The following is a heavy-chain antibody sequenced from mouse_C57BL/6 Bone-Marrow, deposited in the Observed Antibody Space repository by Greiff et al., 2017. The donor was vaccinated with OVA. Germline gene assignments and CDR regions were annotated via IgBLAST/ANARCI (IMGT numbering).Heavy chain of an antibody. D-gene: IGHD2-3*01. J-gene: IGHJ4*01. CDR3: AREGYDGYSYAMDY. CDR2: INPDSSTI. CDR1: GIDFSRYW. Sequence: EVKLLESGGGLVQPGGSLKLSCAASGIDFSRYWMSWVRRAPGKGLEWIGEINPDSSTINYAPSLKDKFIISRDNAKNTLYLQMSKVRSEDTALYYCAREGYDGYSYAMDYWGQGTSVTVSS. V-gene: IGHV4-1*01.